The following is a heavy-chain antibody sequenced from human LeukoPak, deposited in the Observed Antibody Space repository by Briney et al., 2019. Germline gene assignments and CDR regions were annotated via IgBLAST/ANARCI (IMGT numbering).Heavy chain of an antibody. CDR1: GSIFSSYV. D-gene: IGHD1-26*01. Sequence: GRSPRLSCVASGSIFSSYVMHWVRQAPGKGLEWVAVIWYDGSNEYYADSVKGRFTISRDNSKNTLYLQMNSLRDEDTAVYYCAKDQRWESPHYLDSWGQGTLVTVSS. V-gene: IGHV3-33*06. J-gene: IGHJ4*02. CDR2: IWYDGSNE. CDR3: AKDQRWESPHYLDS.